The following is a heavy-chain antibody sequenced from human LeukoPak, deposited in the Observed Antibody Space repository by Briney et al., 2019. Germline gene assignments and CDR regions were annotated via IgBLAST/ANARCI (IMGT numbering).Heavy chain of an antibody. CDR3: ARVNTMVRGVSPLDY. CDR2: IYYSGST. CDR1: GGSISSYY. D-gene: IGHD3-10*01. J-gene: IGHJ4*02. V-gene: IGHV4-59*01. Sequence: PSETLSLTCTVSGGSISSYYWSWIRQPPGKGLEWIGYIYYSGSTNYNPSLKSRVTISVDTSKNQFSLKLSSVTAADTAVYYCARVNTMVRGVSPLDYWGQGTLVTVSS.